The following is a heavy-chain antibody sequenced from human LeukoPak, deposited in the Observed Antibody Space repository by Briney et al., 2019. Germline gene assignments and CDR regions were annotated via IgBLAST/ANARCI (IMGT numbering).Heavy chain of an antibody. CDR3: ARDFTYASDQ. CDR1: GFTFSGYW. CDR2: INTDGSTT. Sequence: GGSLRLSCAASGFTFSGYWMHWVRQVPGKGLVWASHINTDGSTTTYADSVKGRFTISRDNAKNTLYLQMNSLRAEDTAVYYCARDFTYASDQWGQGTLVTVSS. D-gene: IGHD3-16*01. J-gene: IGHJ4*02. V-gene: IGHV3-74*01.